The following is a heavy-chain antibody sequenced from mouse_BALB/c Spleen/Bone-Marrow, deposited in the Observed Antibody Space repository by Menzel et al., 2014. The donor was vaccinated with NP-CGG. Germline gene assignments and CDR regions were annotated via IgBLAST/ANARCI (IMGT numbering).Heavy chain of an antibody. CDR3: TRYGSRGY. CDR1: GYTFTDYE. D-gene: IGHD1-1*01. J-gene: IGHJ3*02. Sequence: QVQLKQSGAELVRPGASVTPSCKASGYTFTDYEMHWVKQTPVHGLEWIGSIDPETDNTVFNQKFKAKATLTADRSSNTASMDLRSLTSEVSAVYYCTRYGSRGYWGQGTLVTVS. V-gene: IGHV1-15*01. CDR2: IDPETDNT.